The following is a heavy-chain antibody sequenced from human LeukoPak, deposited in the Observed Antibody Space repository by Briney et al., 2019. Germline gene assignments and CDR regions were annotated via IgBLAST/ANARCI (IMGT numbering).Heavy chain of an antibody. CDR1: GGSISSGSYY. Sequence: SETLSLTCTVSGGSISSGSYYWGWIRQPPGKGLEWIGSIYYSGSTYYNPSLKSRVTISVDTSKNQFSLKLSSVTAADTAVYYCARLYGGYYFDHWGQGTLVTVSS. V-gene: IGHV4-39*01. D-gene: IGHD4-23*01. J-gene: IGHJ4*02. CDR3: ARLYGGYYFDH. CDR2: IYYSGST.